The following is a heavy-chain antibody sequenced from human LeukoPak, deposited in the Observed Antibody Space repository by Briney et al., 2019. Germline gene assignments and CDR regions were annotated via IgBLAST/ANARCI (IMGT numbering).Heavy chain of an antibody. Sequence: SETLSLTCTVSGGSISNYYWSWLRQPPGKGLEWIGYISSSGSVNDNPSLRSRVTISVDTSKNQFFLNLSSVSAADTAVYYCARIPLGYSGAYYFDYWGQGTLVTVSP. V-gene: IGHV4-4*09. J-gene: IGHJ4*02. D-gene: IGHD5-12*01. CDR3: ARIPLGYSGAYYFDY. CDR1: GGSISNYY. CDR2: ISSSGSV.